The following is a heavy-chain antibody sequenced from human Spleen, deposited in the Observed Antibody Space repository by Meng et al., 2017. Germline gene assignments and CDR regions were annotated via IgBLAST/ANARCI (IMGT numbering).Heavy chain of an antibody. CDR1: GFTVSSNY. V-gene: IGHV3-23*01. CDR3: AKASGSYYVGFDF. D-gene: IGHD1-26*01. J-gene: IGHJ4*02. Sequence: GESLKISCAASGFTVSSNYMSWVRQAPGKGLEWVSAISGSGGSTYYADSVKGRFTISRDNSKNTLYLQMNSLRAEDTALFYCAKASGSYYVGFDFWGQGALVTVSS. CDR2: ISGSGGST.